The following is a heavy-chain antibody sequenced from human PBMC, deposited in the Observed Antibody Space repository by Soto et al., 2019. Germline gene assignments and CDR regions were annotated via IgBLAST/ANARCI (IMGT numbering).Heavy chain of an antibody. CDR2: IDWDDDK. CDR1: GFSLSTSGMC. D-gene: IGHD6-19*01. V-gene: IGHV2-70*01. Sequence: ESGPTLVNPTQTLTLTCTFSGFSLSTSGMCVGWIRQPPGKALEWLALIDWDDDKYYSTSLKTRLTISKDTSKNQVVLTMTNMDPVDTATYYCARIHFPYSSGWYVIDYWGQGTLVTVSS. CDR3: ARIHFPYSSGWYVIDY. J-gene: IGHJ4*02.